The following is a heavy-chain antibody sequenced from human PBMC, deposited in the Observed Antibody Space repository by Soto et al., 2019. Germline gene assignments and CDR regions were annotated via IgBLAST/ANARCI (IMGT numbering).Heavy chain of an antibody. CDR3: ARRDGVRFDGNGYLGRH. J-gene: IGHJ4*02. CDR1: GFTFSSYW. CDR2: IKTDGSGT. D-gene: IGHD5-18*01. Sequence: EVQLVESGGGLVQPGESLTLSCAASGFTFSSYWMHWVRQVPGKGLVWVSRIKTDGSGTYYADSVQGRFTISRDNAKNPLYLQVTIQGLEETAVYFCARRDGVRFDGNGYLGRHWGQGTLVTVSS. V-gene: IGHV3-74*01.